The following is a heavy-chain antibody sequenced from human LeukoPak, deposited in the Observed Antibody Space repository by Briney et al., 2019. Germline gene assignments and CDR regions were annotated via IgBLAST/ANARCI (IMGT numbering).Heavy chain of an antibody. V-gene: IGHV3-53*01. CDR3: AREGLVGATTNAFDI. D-gene: IGHD1-26*01. CDR2: IYSGGST. Sequence: GGSLRLSCAASGFTVSSNYMSWVRQAPGKGLEWVSVIYSGGSTYYADSVKGRFTISRDNSKNTLYLQMNSLRAVDTAVYYCAREGLVGATTNAFDIWGQGTMVTVSS. CDR1: GFTVSSNY. J-gene: IGHJ3*02.